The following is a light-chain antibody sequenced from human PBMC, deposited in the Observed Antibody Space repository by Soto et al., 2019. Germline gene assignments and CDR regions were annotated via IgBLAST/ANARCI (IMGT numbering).Light chain of an antibody. V-gene: IGKV3-20*01. CDR3: QHYGRSPPSWT. Sequence: EIVLTQSPGTLSLSPGERATLSCRASQSVSSSYLAWYQQKPGQPPRLLIFDASNRATGIPDRFSGSGSGTDFTLTISSLEPEDFAVYYCQHYGRSPPSWTFDQGTKVEIQ. CDR1: QSVSSSY. CDR2: DAS. J-gene: IGKJ1*01.